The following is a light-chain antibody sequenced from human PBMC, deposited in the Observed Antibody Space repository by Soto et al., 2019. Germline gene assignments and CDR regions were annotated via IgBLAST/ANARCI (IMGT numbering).Light chain of an antibody. Sequence: QSALTQPASVSGSPGQSITISCAGSNNDIGTYNYVSWYQQHPGKAPRLIIYDVTNRPSGVSNRFSGSKSGNTASLTISGLQADDEADYYCSSFTRSAAEAFGGGTQLTVL. CDR1: NNDIGTYNY. CDR3: SSFTRSAAEA. J-gene: IGLJ2*01. CDR2: DVT. V-gene: IGLV2-14*03.